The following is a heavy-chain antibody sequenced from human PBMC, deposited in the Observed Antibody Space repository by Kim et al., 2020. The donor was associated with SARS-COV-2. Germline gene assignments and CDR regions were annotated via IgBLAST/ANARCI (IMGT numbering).Heavy chain of an antibody. D-gene: IGHD3-10*01. Sequence: DSVKGRFTISRDNAKNTLYLQMDSRTVEDTAVYYCAIDGGVQFGEFGSLNVWGRGTMVTVSS. J-gene: IGHJ3*01. V-gene: IGHV3-74*01. CDR3: AIDGGVQFGEFGSLNV.